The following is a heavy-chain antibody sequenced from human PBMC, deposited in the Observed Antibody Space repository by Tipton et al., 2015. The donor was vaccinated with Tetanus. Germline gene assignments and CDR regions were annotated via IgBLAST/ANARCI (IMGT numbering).Heavy chain of an antibody. Sequence: SLRLSCAASGFTFSSYAMSWVRQAPGKGLEWVSAISGSGGSTYYADSVKGRFTISRDNSKNTLYLQMNSLRAEDTAVYYCAKGVSYDCVWGSPQCGPWGQGTLVTVSS. CDR2: ISGSGGST. CDR1: GFTFSSYA. J-gene: IGHJ5*02. V-gene: IGHV3-23*01. D-gene: IGHD3-16*01. CDR3: AKGVSYDCVWGSPQCGP.